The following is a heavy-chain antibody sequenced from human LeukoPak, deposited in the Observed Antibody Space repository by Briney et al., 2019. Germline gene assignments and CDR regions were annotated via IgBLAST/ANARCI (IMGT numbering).Heavy chain of an antibody. Sequence: PGGSLRLSCAASGFTFTSYPMSWVPQAPGKGLEGVSTLSGSGGSTYYADSVKGRFTISRDNSKNTLYLQMNSLRAEDTAVYYCAKGGFGDLDYWGQGTLVTVSS. V-gene: IGHV3-23*01. D-gene: IGHD3-10*01. CDR3: AKGGFGDLDY. J-gene: IGHJ4*02. CDR1: GFTFTSYP. CDR2: LSGSGGST.